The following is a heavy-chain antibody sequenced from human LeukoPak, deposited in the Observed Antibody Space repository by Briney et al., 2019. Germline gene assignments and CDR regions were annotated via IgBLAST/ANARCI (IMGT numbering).Heavy chain of an antibody. J-gene: IGHJ3*02. CDR3: ARTLGRSDYGHLAGAFDI. D-gene: IGHD4-17*01. CDR2: ISGYNGNT. Sequence: ASVKVSCKASGYTFTSYGISWVRQAPGQGLEWMGWISGYNGNTNYAQKLQGRVTMTTDTSTSTAYMELRSLRSDDTAVYYCARTLGRSDYGHLAGAFDIWGQGSMVTVSS. V-gene: IGHV1-18*01. CDR1: GYTFTSYG.